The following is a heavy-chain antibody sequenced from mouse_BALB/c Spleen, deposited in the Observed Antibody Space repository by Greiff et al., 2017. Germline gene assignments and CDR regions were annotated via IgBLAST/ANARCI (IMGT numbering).Heavy chain of an antibody. Sequence: QVQLKQSGAELARPGASVKLSCKASGYTFTSYWMQWVKQRPGQGLEWIGAIYPGDGDTRYTQKFKGKATLTADKSSSTAYMQLSSLASEDSAVYYCASTAYWGQGTLVTVSA. J-gene: IGHJ3*01. CDR2: IYPGDGDT. D-gene: IGHD5-1*01. CDR3: ASTAY. V-gene: IGHV1-87*01. CDR1: GYTFTSYW.